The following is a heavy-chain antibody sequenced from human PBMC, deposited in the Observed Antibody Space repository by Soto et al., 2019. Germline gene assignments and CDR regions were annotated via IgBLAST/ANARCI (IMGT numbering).Heavy chain of an antibody. J-gene: IGHJ4*02. CDR3: ERDEHF. V-gene: IGHV1-3*01. CDR1: GYSFGDYA. D-gene: IGHD6-6*01. Sequence: QVHLVKSGAEGREPGASVSIWCRTSGYSFGDYALHGVRQSPGRGLEWVGWINAGNGLRRYAEKVQGRVSLMIDTLLNTAYMDLSSLNSEDTAVYYSERDEHFWGQGTLVTVSA. CDR2: INAGNGLR.